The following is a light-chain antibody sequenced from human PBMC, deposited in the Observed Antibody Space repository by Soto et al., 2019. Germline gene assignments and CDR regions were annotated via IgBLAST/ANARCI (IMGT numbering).Light chain of an antibody. CDR1: QSVSNN. Sequence: EIVLTQSPGTLSLSPGERATLSCRASQSVSNNYLAWYQQKPGQAPRLLIYGTSTRATGIPGRFSGSGFGTEFTLTISGLQPEDFAVYYCQQYNDWPPITFGQGTRLEIK. J-gene: IGKJ5*01. CDR3: QQYNDWPPIT. CDR2: GTS. V-gene: IGKV3-15*01.